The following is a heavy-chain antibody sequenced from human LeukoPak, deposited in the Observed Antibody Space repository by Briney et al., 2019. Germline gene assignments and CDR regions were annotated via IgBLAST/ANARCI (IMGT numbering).Heavy chain of an antibody. CDR1: GETFSGFY. CDR3: ARISTVTHQFDY. V-gene: IGHV4-34*01. D-gene: IGHD4-17*01. J-gene: IGHJ4*02. Sequence: SETLSLTCAVYGETFSGFYWSWIRQPPGKGLEWIGEINYSGSTNYNPSLKSRVTISVDTSKNQSSLNLNSVTAADTAVYYCARISTVTHQFDYWGQGMLVTVSS. CDR2: INYSGST.